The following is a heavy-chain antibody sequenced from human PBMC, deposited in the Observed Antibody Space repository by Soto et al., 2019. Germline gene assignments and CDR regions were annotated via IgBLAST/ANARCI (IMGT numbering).Heavy chain of an antibody. CDR2: ISGSAGTT. CDR1: GFTFSSYS. CDR3: AKEWSSGMDV. Sequence: GGTLRLSCSASGFTFSSYSISWVRQAPGKGLEWVSSISGSAGTTYYADSMKGHFTISRDNSKSTLYLQLNSLRAEDTAVYYCAKEWSSGMDVWGQGTTVTVSS. D-gene: IGHD2-15*01. J-gene: IGHJ6*02. V-gene: IGHV3-23*01.